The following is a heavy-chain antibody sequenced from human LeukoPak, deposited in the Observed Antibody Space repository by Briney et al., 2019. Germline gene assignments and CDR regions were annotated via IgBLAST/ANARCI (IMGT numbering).Heavy chain of an antibody. CDR1: GYSFTNYW. CDR3: ARSKWFGGGLDNWFDP. CDR2: IYPGDSDT. Sequence: GESLKISCKGSGYSFTNYWIGWVRQMPGKGLEWMGIIYPGDSDTRYSPSFQGQVTISADKSISTAYLQWSSLKASDTAMYYCARSKWFGGGLDNWFDPWGQGTLVTVSS. D-gene: IGHD3-10*01. V-gene: IGHV5-51*01. J-gene: IGHJ5*02.